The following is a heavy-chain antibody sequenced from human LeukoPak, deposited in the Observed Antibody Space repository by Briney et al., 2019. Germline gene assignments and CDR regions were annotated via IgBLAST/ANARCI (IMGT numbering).Heavy chain of an antibody. CDR1: GGSVRRGNYY. V-gene: IGHV4-39*01. D-gene: IGHD2-2*01. J-gene: IGHJ4*02. Sequence: PSETLSLTCTVSGGSVRRGNYYWTWIRQPPGRGLEWIGEINHGGSTNYNPSLKSRVTMSVDTSKNQFSLKLSSVTAADTAVYYCARQYCSSSSCYFDYWGQGTLVTVSS. CDR3: ARQYCSSSSCYFDY. CDR2: INHGGST.